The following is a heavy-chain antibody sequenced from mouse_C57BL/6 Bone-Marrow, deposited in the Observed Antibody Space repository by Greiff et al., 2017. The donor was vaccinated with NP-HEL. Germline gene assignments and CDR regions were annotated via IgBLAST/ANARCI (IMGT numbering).Heavy chain of an antibody. J-gene: IGHJ3*01. V-gene: IGHV1-50*01. CDR1: GYTFTTYW. Sequence: QVQLQQPAAELVKPGASVKLSCKASGYTFTTYWMQWVKQRPGQGLEWIGEIDPADSYTNYNQKFKGKATLTADPSSSTAHMQLSSLTSEAYAIYYCARKADSGRCYDSAYWGQGPVVTVSA. CDR3: ARKADSGRCYDSAY. D-gene: IGHD1-1*01. CDR2: IDPADSYT.